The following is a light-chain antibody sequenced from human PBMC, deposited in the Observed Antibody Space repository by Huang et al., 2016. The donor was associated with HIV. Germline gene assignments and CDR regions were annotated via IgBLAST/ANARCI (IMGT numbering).Light chain of an antibody. J-gene: IGKJ1*01. Sequence: EIVLTQSPGTLSLSPGERATLSCRASQSVISSYLAWYQQKPGQSPRLHIYGASSRATGIPDRFSGSGSGTDFTLTISRLEPEDFAVYYCHHYGSSPQTFGQGAKVEVK. CDR2: GAS. V-gene: IGKV3-20*01. CDR1: QSVISSY. CDR3: HHYGSSPQT.